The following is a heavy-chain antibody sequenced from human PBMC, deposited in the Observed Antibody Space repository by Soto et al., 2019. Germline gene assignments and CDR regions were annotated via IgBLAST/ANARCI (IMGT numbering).Heavy chain of an antibody. CDR3: AKTLGYCSSTSCYEAYYYGMDV. CDR1: GFTFSSYA. CDR2: ISGSGGST. V-gene: IGHV3-23*01. D-gene: IGHD2-2*01. Sequence: PGGSLRLSCAASGFTFSSYAMSWVRQAPGKGLEWVSAISGSGGSTYYADSVKGRFTISRDNSKNTLYLQMNSLRAEDTAVYYCAKTLGYCSSTSCYEAYYYGMDVWGQGTTVTVSS. J-gene: IGHJ6*02.